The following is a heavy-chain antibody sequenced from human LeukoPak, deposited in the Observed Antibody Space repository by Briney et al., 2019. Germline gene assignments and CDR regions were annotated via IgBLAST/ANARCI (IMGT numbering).Heavy chain of an antibody. V-gene: IGHV3-23*01. CDR3: ARATRGGYDGYFDY. J-gene: IGHJ4*02. D-gene: IGHD5-12*01. CDR2: ITGSGGST. CDR1: GFTFSTYG. Sequence: GGSLRLSCVASGFTFSTYGMSWVRQAPGKGLEWVSPITGSGGSTYYADSVKGRFTISRDNSKNTLYLQMNSLRAEDTALYYCARATRGGYDGYFDYWGQGTLVTVSS.